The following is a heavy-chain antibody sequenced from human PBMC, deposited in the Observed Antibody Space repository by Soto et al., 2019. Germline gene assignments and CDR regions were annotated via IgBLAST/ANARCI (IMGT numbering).Heavy chain of an antibody. Sequence: QVQLVQSGAEVKKPGASVKVSCKASGYTFIKYGFTWVRQAPGQGLEWMGWISPYTGNTNYAHKLQGRVTMTTDTSTSTAYMELRSLRSDDMAVYYCARLQLGTDIFDYWGQGTLVTVSS. CDR3: ARLQLGTDIFDY. CDR2: ISPYTGNT. J-gene: IGHJ4*02. CDR1: GYTFIKYG. V-gene: IGHV1-18*03. D-gene: IGHD1-1*01.